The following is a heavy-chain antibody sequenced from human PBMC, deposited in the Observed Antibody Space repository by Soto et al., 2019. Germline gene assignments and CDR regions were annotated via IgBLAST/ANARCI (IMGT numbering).Heavy chain of an antibody. D-gene: IGHD3-16*01. CDR1: GFTFSSYA. Sequence: EVQLLESGGGLVQPGGSLRLSCAASGFTFSSYAMSWVRQAPGKGLEWVSAIIGSGGRTYYADSVKGRFTISRDSSKNTLYLQMNSLRVEDTAVYYCAKDRIMGSTTFWGMDVWGQGTTVTVSS. J-gene: IGHJ6*02. CDR3: AKDRIMGSTTFWGMDV. CDR2: IIGSGGRT. V-gene: IGHV3-23*01.